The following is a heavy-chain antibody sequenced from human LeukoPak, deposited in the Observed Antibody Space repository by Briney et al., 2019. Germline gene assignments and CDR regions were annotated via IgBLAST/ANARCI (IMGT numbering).Heavy chain of an antibody. J-gene: IGHJ4*02. D-gene: IGHD4-17*01. CDR1: GGSISSGDYY. V-gene: IGHV4-30-4*01. CDR3: ARLTTVLRYFDY. Sequence: SETLSLTCTVSGGSISSGDYYWSWIRQSPGKGLEWIGYTYYSGRTYYNPSLKSRLIISVDTSKNQFSLKLSSVTAADTAVYYCARLTTVLRYFDYWGQGTLVTVSS. CDR2: TYYSGRT.